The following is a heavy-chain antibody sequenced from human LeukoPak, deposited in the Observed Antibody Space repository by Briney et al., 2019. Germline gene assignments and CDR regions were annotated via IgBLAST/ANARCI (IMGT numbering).Heavy chain of an antibody. V-gene: IGHV4-4*07. CDR2: IYTSGST. Sequence: SETLSLTCTVSGGSISSYYWSWIRQPAGKGLEWIGRIYTSGSTNYNPSLKSRVTMSVDTSKNQFSLKLSSVTAADTAVYYCARVSPCGGSCYYYGMDVWGQGTTVTVSS. CDR3: ARVSPCGGSCYYYGMDV. J-gene: IGHJ6*02. D-gene: IGHD2-15*01. CDR1: GGSISSYY.